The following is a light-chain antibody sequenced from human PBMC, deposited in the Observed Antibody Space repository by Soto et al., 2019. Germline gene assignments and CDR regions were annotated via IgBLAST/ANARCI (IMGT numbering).Light chain of an antibody. CDR2: RNN. J-gene: IGLJ2*01. V-gene: IGLV1-47*01. Sequence: QSVLTQPPPASGTPGQRVTISCSGSSSNIGSNYVYWYQQLPGTAPKLLIYRNNQRPSGVPDRFSGSKSGTSASLAISGLRSEDEADYYCAAWDDSLRGVVFGGGTKLTVL. CDR3: AAWDDSLRGVV. CDR1: SSNIGSNY.